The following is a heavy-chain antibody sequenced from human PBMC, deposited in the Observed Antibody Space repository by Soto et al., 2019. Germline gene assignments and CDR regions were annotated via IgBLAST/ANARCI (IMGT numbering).Heavy chain of an antibody. D-gene: IGHD3-10*01. Sequence: QVQLVQSGAEVKKPGSSVKVSCKASGGTFSSYTISWVRQAPGQGLEWMGRIIPILGIANYAQKFQGRVKITADKSTSTAYMELSSLRSEDTAVYYCARDPKCYGSGSYYTWGRGTLVTVSS. J-gene: IGHJ5*02. CDR1: GGTFSSYT. V-gene: IGHV1-69*08. CDR3: ARDPKCYGSGSYYT. CDR2: IIPILGIA.